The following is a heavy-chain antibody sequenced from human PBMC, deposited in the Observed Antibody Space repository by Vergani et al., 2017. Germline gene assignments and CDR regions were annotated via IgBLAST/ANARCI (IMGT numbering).Heavy chain of an antibody. J-gene: IGHJ6*03. CDR1: GGSFTSYH. V-gene: IGHV4-34*01. CDR2: IDHTGRP. Sequence: QVQLQQWGGGLLKPSETLSLTCVVNGGSFTSYHWTWICQSPGEGLEWVGDIDHTGRPDYNPSLKSRLTMSVDKSRNQFPLTLNSVTATDTAIYFCARVNTETNGDRYYYYYVDVWVEGTAVTVS. D-gene: IGHD4-11*01. CDR3: ARVNTETNGDRYYYYYVDV.